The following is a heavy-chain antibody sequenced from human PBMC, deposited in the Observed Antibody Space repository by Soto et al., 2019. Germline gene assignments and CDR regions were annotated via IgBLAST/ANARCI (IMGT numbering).Heavy chain of an antibody. CDR2: ISSGRPDI. CDR3: ARDHLGIAAGDFDL. J-gene: IGHJ4*02. Sequence: LRLSCAASGFSFDTYNMNWVRQAPGKGLEWVSSISSGRPDIFYADSVRGRFTISRDDAKKSLFLQMNSLRADDTAVYYCARDHLGIAAGDFDLWGQGTLVTVSS. D-gene: IGHD6-19*01. CDR1: GFSFDTYN. V-gene: IGHV3-21*01.